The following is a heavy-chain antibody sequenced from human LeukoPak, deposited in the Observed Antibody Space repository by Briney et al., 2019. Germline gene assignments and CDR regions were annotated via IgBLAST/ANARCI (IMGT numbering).Heavy chain of an antibody. CDR3: AKIRPVKYDSSGYLDY. CDR2: IRYDGSNK. Sequence: PGGSLRLSCAASGFTFSSYGMHWVRQAPGKGLEGVAFIRYDGSNKYYAKSVKGRFTIFRDNSKNTLYLQMNSLRAEDTAVYYCAKIRPVKYDSSGYLDYWGQGTLVTVSS. CDR1: GFTFSSYG. V-gene: IGHV3-30*02. J-gene: IGHJ4*02. D-gene: IGHD3-22*01.